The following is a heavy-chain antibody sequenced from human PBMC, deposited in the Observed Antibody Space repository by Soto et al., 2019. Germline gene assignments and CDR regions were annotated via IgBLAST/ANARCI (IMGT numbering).Heavy chain of an antibody. CDR3: ARGRYGDY. CDR1: GYPFTSTG. CDR2: ISAHNGNT. Sequence: QVHLVQSGAELKKPGASVKVSCKGSGYPFTSTGLTWGRQAPGQGLEWMGWISAHNGNTNYAQKLQGRVTVTRDTSTSTAYMELRSLRSDDTAVYYCARGRYGDYWGQGALVTVSS. J-gene: IGHJ4*02. V-gene: IGHV1-18*01. D-gene: IGHD1-1*01.